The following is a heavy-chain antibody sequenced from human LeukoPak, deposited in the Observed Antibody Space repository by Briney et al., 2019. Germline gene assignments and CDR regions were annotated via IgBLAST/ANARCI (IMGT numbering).Heavy chain of an antibody. Sequence: GASVKVSCKASGYTFTSYGISWVRQAPGQGLEWMGWISAYNGNTNYAQKLQGRVTMTTDTSTSTAYMELRSLRSDDTAVYYCARAPGITGSGGYFDYWGQGTLVTVSS. CDR2: ISAYNGNT. J-gene: IGHJ4*02. CDR1: GYTFTSYG. D-gene: IGHD1-20*01. CDR3: ARAPGITGSGGYFDY. V-gene: IGHV1-18*01.